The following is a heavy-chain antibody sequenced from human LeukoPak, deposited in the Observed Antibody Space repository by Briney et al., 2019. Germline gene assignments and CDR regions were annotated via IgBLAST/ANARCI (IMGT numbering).Heavy chain of an antibody. D-gene: IGHD3-22*01. CDR2: IRYDGSNK. V-gene: IGHV3-30*02. CDR3: AKVMIVVAIDAFDI. CDR1: GFTFSSYG. J-gene: IGHJ3*02. Sequence: PGGSLRLSCAASGFTFSSYGMHWVRQAPGKGLEWVAFIRYDGSNKYYADSVKGRFTIPRDNSKNTLYLQMNSLRAEDTAVYYCAKVMIVVAIDAFDIWGQGTMVTVSS.